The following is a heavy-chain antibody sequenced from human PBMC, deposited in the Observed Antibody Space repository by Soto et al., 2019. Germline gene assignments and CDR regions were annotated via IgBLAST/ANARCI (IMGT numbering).Heavy chain of an antibody. V-gene: IGHV4-39*01. D-gene: IGHD6-13*01. Sequence: KASETLSLTCTVSGGSISSSSYYWGWIRQPPGKGLEWIGSIYYSGSTYYNPSLKSRVTISVDTSKNQFSLKLSSVTAADTAVYYCARQREGAAAGMRWFDPWGQGTLVTVSS. CDR3: ARQREGAAAGMRWFDP. CDR2: IYYSGST. CDR1: GGSISSSSYY. J-gene: IGHJ5*02.